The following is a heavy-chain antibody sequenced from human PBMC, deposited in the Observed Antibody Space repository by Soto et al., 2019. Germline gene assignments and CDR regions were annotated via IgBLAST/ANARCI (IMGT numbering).Heavy chain of an antibody. CDR2: INSDGSST. CDR3: ARGTVPTYCSSTSCSNWFDP. J-gene: IGHJ5*02. V-gene: IGHV3-74*01. D-gene: IGHD2-2*01. Sequence: GGSLRLSCAASGFTFSSYWMHWVRQAPGKGLVWVSRINSDGSSTSYADSVKGRFTISRDNAKNTLYLQMNSLRAEDTAVYYCARGTVPTYCSSTSCSNWFDPWGQGVLVTVSS. CDR1: GFTFSSYW.